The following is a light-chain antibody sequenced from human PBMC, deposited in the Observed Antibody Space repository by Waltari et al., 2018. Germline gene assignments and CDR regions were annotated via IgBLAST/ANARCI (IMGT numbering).Light chain of an antibody. CDR1: QGIRND. J-gene: IGKJ2*01. Sequence: AIQMTQSPSSLSASVGDRVTITCRASQGIRNDLGWYQQKPGKAPRLLIYAANSLQSGVPLRFRGSRSGTDFNLTINSLQPEDVATYFCLQDYNFPYTFGQGTKLELK. CDR2: AAN. V-gene: IGKV1-6*01. CDR3: LQDYNFPYT.